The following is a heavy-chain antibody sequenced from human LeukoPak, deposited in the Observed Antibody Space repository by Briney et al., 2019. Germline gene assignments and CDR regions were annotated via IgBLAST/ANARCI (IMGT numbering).Heavy chain of an antibody. CDR2: IYSGGTT. J-gene: IGHJ4*02. CDR1: GFSVSSNY. D-gene: IGHD3-22*01. Sequence: GGSLRLSCAASGFSVSSNYVSWVRQAPGKGLEWVSVIYSGGTTYYADSVKGRFTISRDNSKNTLYLQMNSLRAEDTAVYYCAGRYDSSGYPLHWGQGTLVTVSS. V-gene: IGHV3-53*01. CDR3: AGRYDSSGYPLH.